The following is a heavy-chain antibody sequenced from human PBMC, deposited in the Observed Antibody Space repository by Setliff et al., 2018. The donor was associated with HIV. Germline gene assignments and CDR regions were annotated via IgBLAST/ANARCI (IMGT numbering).Heavy chain of an antibody. CDR3: ARGNNDLESFDY. V-gene: IGHV4-4*07. CDR1: GDSLNTYY. CDR2: IYASGKT. D-gene: IGHD3-3*01. Sequence: SETLSLTCNVSGDSLNTYYWSWIRQSGGKGLEWIGRIYASGKTTFNPSLKSRVRLSVDTSKNQFSLKLTSVTASDKAVYYCARGNNDLESFDYWGQGALVTV. J-gene: IGHJ4*02.